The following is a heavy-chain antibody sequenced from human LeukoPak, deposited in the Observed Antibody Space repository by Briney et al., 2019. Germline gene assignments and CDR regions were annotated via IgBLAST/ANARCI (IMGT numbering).Heavy chain of an antibody. CDR3: ARDDYYDSSGYYYGGDY. CDR2: IYYSGST. V-gene: IGHV4-39*07. CDR1: GGSISSSSYY. D-gene: IGHD3-22*01. J-gene: IGHJ4*02. Sequence: KPSETLSLTCTVSGGSISSSSYYWGWIRQPPGKGLEWIGSIYYSGSTNYNPSLKSRVTISVDTSKNQFSLKLSSVTAADTAVYYCARDDYYDSSGYYYGGDYWGQGTLVTVSS.